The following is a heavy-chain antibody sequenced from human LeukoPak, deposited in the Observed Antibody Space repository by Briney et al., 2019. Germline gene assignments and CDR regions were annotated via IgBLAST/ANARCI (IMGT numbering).Heavy chain of an antibody. D-gene: IGHD4-11*01. CDR3: ARVTTCPDY. J-gene: IGHJ4*02. CDR2: IYYSGTT. V-gene: IGHV4-31*03. Sequence: SETLSLTCTVSGGSISSGGYYWSWIRQHPGKGLEWIGYIYYSGTTYYSPSLKSRVTISLDTSKNQFSLRLSSVTAADTAVYYCARVTTCPDYWGQGTLVTVSS. CDR1: GGSISSGGYY.